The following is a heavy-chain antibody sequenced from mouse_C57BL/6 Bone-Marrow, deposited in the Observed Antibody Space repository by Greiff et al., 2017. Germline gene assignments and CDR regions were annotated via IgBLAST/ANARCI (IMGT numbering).Heavy chain of an antibody. D-gene: IGHD1-1*01. CDR2: IDPSDSET. Sequence: VQLQQPGAELVRPGSSVKLSCKASGYTFTSYWMHWVKQRPIQGLEWIGNIDPSDSETHYNQKFKDKATLTVDKSYSTAYMQLSSLTSEDSAVYYCARGITTVVVFDYWGQGTTLTVSS. CDR1: GYTFTSYW. J-gene: IGHJ2*01. CDR3: ARGITTVVVFDY. V-gene: IGHV1-52*01.